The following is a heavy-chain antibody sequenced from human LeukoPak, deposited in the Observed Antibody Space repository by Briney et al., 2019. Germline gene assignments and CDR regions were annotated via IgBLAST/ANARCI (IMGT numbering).Heavy chain of an antibody. D-gene: IGHD5-18*01. V-gene: IGHV4-39*01. J-gene: IGHJ4*02. CDR3: ARIRGYLYYFDY. Sequence: PETLSLTCTVSGGSISSSSYYWGWLRQPPGMGLEWIGSIYYSGSTHYNPSLKSRVTISVDTSKNQFSLKLSSVTAADTAVYYCARIRGYLYYFDYWGQGTLVTVSS. CDR2: IYYSGST. CDR1: GGSISSSSYY.